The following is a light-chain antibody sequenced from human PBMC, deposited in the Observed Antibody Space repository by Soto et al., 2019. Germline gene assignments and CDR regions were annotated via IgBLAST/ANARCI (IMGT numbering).Light chain of an antibody. Sequence: QSALTQPASVSGSPGQSITITCTGTTSDVGRYDYVSWYQQHPGEAPQLIIYDVIYRPSGISNRFSGSKSGNTASLTISGLQAEDEADYYCGSYTSSSTVIFGGGTKLTVL. V-gene: IGLV2-14*01. CDR2: DVI. CDR1: TSDVGRYDY. J-gene: IGLJ2*01. CDR3: GSYTSSSTVI.